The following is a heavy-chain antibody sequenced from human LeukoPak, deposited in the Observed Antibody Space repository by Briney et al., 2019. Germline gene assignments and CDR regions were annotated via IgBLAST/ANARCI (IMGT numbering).Heavy chain of an antibody. D-gene: IGHD2-2*02. CDR2: ISGSGGST. CDR1: GFTFSSYA. CDR3: AKSVETIGYCSSTSCYSFGFFDY. V-gene: IGHV3-23*01. J-gene: IGHJ4*02. Sequence: GSLRLSCAASGFTFSSYAMSWVRQAPGKGLEWVSAISGSGGSTYYADSVKGRFTISRDNSKNTLYLQMNSLRAEDTAVYYCAKSVETIGYCSSTSCYSFGFFDYWGQGTLVTVSS.